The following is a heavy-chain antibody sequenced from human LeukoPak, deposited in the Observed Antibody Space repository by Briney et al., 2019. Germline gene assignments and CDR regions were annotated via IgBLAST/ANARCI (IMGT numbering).Heavy chain of an antibody. CDR1: GYTFTGYS. J-gene: IGHJ4*02. CDR2: IIPNSGAT. V-gene: IGHV1-2*02. D-gene: IGHD2-2*01. Sequence: GASVKVSCRTSGYTFTGYSMHWVRQAPGQGLEWMGRIIPNSGATQFAQKFQGRVTMTRDTSVSSAFMDLSGLTSDDTAIYYCARDSEYCTSTNCFHPFDSWGQGTLVTVSS. CDR3: ARDSEYCTSTNCFHPFDS.